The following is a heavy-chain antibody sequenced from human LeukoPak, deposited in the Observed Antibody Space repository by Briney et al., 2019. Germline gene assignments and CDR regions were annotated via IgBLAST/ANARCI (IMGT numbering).Heavy chain of an antibody. J-gene: IGHJ4*02. D-gene: IGHD5-18*01. Sequence: ASVKVSCKASGYTFTGYYIHWVRQAPGQGLEWMGWINPNSGDTNYAQKFQGRVTMTRDTSISTAYMELSRLRSDDTAVYYCARDLSYGRLSVGYWGQGTLVTVSS. CDR1: GYTFTGYY. CDR3: ARDLSYGRLSVGY. V-gene: IGHV1-2*02. CDR2: INPNSGDT.